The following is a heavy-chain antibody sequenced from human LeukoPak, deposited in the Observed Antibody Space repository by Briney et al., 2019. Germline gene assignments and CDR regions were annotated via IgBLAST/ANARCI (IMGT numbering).Heavy chain of an antibody. D-gene: IGHD3-3*01. CDR1: GFTFSSYG. J-gene: IGHJ4*02. V-gene: IGHV3-23*01. CDR3: AKIPQVSIFGVPNFDD. CDR2: ISGSGGST. Sequence: GGSLRLSCAASGFTFSSYGMSWVRQAPGKGLEWVSAISGSGGSTYYADSVKGRFTISRDNSKNTLYLQMDSLRAEDTAVYYCAKIPQVSIFGVPNFDDWAREPWSPSPQ.